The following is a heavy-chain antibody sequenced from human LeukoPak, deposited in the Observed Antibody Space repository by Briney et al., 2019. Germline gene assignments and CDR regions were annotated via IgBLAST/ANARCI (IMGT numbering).Heavy chain of an antibody. J-gene: IGHJ6*02. CDR1: GFTFDDYA. Sequence: GSSLRLSCAASGFTFDDYAMHWVRQAPGKGLEWVSGISWNSGSIGYADSVKGRFTISRDNAKNSLYLQMNSLRAEDTALYYCAKEGPTTVTRCGMDVWGQGTTVTVSS. CDR2: ISWNSGSI. CDR3: AKEGPTTVTRCGMDV. D-gene: IGHD4-17*01. V-gene: IGHV3-9*01.